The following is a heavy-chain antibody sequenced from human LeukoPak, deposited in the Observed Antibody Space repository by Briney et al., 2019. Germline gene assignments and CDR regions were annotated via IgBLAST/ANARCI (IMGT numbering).Heavy chain of an antibody. CDR3: ARDVTVRGSPYRRYFDF. CDR1: GASITSSNYY. D-gene: IGHD3-10*01. J-gene: IGHJ4*02. V-gene: IGHV4-39*07. Sequence: SETLYLTCNVSGASITSSNYYRAWLRQPPGPGLECDGSLYDAGNTYYNPSLKSRLAISVDTAKKPASLRLNSLTAADTAVHYCARDVTVRGSPYRRYFDFWGQGSLVAVSS. CDR2: LYDAGNT.